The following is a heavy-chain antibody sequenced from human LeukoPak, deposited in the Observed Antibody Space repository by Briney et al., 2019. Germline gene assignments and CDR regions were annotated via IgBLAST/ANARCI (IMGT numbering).Heavy chain of an antibody. CDR3: ARGVGTEDY. CDR2: IYYSGST. Sequence: KPSETLSLTCTVSGGSITTYYWSWIRQPPGKGLEWIGYIYYSGSTNYNPSLKSRVTISVDTSKNQFSLKLSSVTAADTAVYYCARGVGTEDYWGPGTLVTVSS. V-gene: IGHV4-59*01. CDR1: GGSITTYY. D-gene: IGHD1-7*01. J-gene: IGHJ4*02.